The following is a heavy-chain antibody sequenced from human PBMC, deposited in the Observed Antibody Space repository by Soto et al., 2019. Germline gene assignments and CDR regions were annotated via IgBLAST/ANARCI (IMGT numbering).Heavy chain of an antibody. CDR3: AKDRGDGYNLDYFDY. J-gene: IGHJ4*02. D-gene: IGHD5-12*01. CDR1: GFTFDDYT. Sequence: EVQLVESGGVVVQPGGSLRLSCAASGFTFDDYTMHWVRQAPGKGLEWVSLISWDGGSTYYADSVKGRFTISRDNSKNSLYLQMNSLRTEDTALYYCAKDRGDGYNLDYFDYWGQGTLVTVSS. CDR2: ISWDGGST. V-gene: IGHV3-43*01.